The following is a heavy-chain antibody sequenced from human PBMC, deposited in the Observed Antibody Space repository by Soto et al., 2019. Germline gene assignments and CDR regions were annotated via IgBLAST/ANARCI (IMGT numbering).Heavy chain of an antibody. D-gene: IGHD3-10*01. J-gene: IGHJ6*04. V-gene: IGHV4-30-4*01. CDR3: ARAMVRGMNFYYYYGMEV. CDR2: IYYSVST. CDR1: GGSISSGDYY. Sequence: SEPLSLTCTVSGGSISSGDYYWSWIRHPPGKGLEWIGYIYYSVSTHYNPSLKSRVSISVDTSKNLFSLKLTSVSAADTAVYYCARAMVRGMNFYYYYGMEVWGDGTTVTVSS.